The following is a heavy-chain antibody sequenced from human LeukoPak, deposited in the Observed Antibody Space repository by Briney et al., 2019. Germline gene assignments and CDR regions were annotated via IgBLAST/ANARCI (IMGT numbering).Heavy chain of an antibody. CDR2: ITSSSSYI. CDR1: GFTFSSYT. D-gene: IGHD3-10*01. V-gene: IGHV3-21*01. J-gene: IGHJ4*02. Sequence: GGSLRLSCAASGFTFSSYTMNWVRQTPAKGLEWVSSITSSSSYIYYADSVKGRFTISRDNAKNSLYLQMNSLRAEDTAVYYCARDPITMVRGISRREGGQGTLVTVSS. CDR3: ARDPITMVRGISRRE.